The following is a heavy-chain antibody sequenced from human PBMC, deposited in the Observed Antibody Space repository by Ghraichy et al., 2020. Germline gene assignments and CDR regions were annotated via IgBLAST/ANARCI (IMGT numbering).Heavy chain of an antibody. CDR3: ARGQYFYDM. CDR1: GDSIRSHY. D-gene: IGHD3-10*01. CDR2: LYYSGSP. J-gene: IGHJ3*02. V-gene: IGHV4-59*11. Sequence: SQTLSLTCTVSGDSIRSHYWSWIRQPPGKGLEWIGYLYYSGSPNHNPSLTSRVTISLDTSKNEFSLKLSSVTAADTAVYYCARGQYFYDMWGQGTIVTVSS.